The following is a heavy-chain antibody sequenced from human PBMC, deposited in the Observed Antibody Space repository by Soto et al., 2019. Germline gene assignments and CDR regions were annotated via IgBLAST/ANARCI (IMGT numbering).Heavy chain of an antibody. D-gene: IGHD5-12*01. CDR1: GFSFDDYA. CDR2: ISWNSGSI. J-gene: IGHJ6*03. Sequence: PGGSLRLSCAASGFSFDDYAMHWVRQAPGKGLEWVSGISWNSGSIGYADSVKGRFTISRDNAKNSLYLQMNSLRAEDTALYYCAKDMIGYSGYGGVYYYYYYMDVWGKGTTVTVSS. V-gene: IGHV3-9*01. CDR3: AKDMIGYSGYGGVYYYYYYMDV.